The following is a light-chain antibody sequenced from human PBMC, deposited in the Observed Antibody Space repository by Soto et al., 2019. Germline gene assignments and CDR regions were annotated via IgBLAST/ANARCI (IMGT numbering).Light chain of an antibody. J-gene: IGLJ2*01. CDR1: SSDVGGYNY. CDR3: SSYAGSNNLVV. V-gene: IGLV2-8*01. CDR2: EVS. Sequence: QSALTQPPSASGSPGQSVTISCTGTSSDVGGYNYVSWYQQHPGKAPKLMIYEVSKRPSGVPDRFSGSKSGNTASLTVSGXQAEDEADYYCSSYAGSNNLVVFGGGTKPTVL.